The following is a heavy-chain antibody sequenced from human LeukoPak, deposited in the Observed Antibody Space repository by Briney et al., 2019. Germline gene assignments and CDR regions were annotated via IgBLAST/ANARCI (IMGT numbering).Heavy chain of an antibody. CDR2: IWYDGSNK. V-gene: IGHV3-33*06. Sequence: QPGRSLRLSCAASGFTFSSYGMHWVRQAPGKGLEWVAVIWYDGSNKYYADSVKGRFTISRDNSKNTLYLQMNSLRAEDTAVYYCAKAGGGYTYYYYMDVWAKGPRSPSP. J-gene: IGHJ6*03. CDR1: GFTFSSYG. CDR3: AKAGGGYTYYYYMDV. D-gene: IGHD5-12*01.